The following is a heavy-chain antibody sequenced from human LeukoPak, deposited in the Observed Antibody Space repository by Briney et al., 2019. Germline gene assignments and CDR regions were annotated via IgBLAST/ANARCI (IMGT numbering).Heavy chain of an antibody. J-gene: IGHJ6*02. CDR3: ARELLYSNYGLDYYGMDV. Sequence: GASVKVSCKASGYTFTGYYMHWVRQAPGQGLEWMGWINPNSGGTNYAQKFQGWVTMTRDTSISTAYMELSRLRSDDTAVYYCARELLYSNYGLDYYGMDVWGQGTTVTVSS. CDR1: GYTFTGYY. D-gene: IGHD4-11*01. V-gene: IGHV1-2*04. CDR2: INPNSGGT.